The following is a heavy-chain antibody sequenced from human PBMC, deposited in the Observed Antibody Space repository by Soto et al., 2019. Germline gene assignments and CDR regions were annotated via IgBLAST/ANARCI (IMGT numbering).Heavy chain of an antibody. D-gene: IGHD3-10*01. CDR1: GFAFSNYA. J-gene: IGHJ4*02. CDR3: AKGRTVPARNFAY. V-gene: IGHV3-23*01. Sequence: PGGSLGLSCAASGFAFSNYAMGWVRQAPGKGLEWVSSISTSIGATYYADSVKGRFTISRDDSKDTLYLQMNSLRAEDSAVYYCAKGRTVPARNFAYSGQGTPVTASS. CDR2: ISTSIGAT.